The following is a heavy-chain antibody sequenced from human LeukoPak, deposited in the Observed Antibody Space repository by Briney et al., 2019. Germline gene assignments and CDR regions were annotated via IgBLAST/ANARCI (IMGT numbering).Heavy chain of an antibody. CDR1: GITLSNYG. J-gene: IGHJ4*02. Sequence: LTGGSLRLSCAVSGITLSNYGMSWVRQAPGKGLECVAGISGSGGGTYYADSVEGRFTISRDNPKNTLYLQMNSLRAEDTAVYFCAKRGVVIRVILVGFHKEAYYFDSWGQGALVTVSS. CDR2: ISGSGGGT. V-gene: IGHV3-23*01. D-gene: IGHD3-22*01. CDR3: AKRGVVIRVILVGFHKEAYYFDS.